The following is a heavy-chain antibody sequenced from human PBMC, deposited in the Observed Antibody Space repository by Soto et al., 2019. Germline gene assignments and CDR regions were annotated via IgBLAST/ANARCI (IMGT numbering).Heavy chain of an antibody. V-gene: IGHV1-2*02. CDR3: ARSSGAYSDFDY. CDR1: GYSFTACC. Sequence: ASVKVSCKASGYSFTACCVHCVRQAPGQGLEWMGWINPNSGGTNYAQRFQGRVAMTTDTSTNTAYMELNSLKSDDTALYFCARSSGAYSDFDYWGQGTQVTVSS. CDR2: INPNSGGT. D-gene: IGHD6-19*01. J-gene: IGHJ4*01.